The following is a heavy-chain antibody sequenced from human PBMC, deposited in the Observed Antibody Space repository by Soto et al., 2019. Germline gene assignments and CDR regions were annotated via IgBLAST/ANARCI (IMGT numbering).Heavy chain of an antibody. CDR3: ATDRYYHDSSCYFPDYGMDV. V-gene: IGHV3-23*01. J-gene: IGHJ6*02. CDR1: GFTFSSYA. D-gene: IGHD3-22*01. Sequence: GGSLRLSCAASGFTFSSYAMSWVRQAPGKGLEWVSAISGSGGSTYYADSVKGRFTISRDNSKNTLYLQMNSLRAEDTAVYYCATDRYYHDSSCYFPDYGMDVWGQGTTVTVSS. CDR2: ISGSGGST.